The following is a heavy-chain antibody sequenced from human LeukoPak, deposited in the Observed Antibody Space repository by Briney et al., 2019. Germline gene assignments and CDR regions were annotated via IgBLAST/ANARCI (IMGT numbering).Heavy chain of an antibody. J-gene: IGHJ4*02. Sequence: GASVKVSCKASGGTFSSYAISWVRQAPGQGLEWMGRIIPILGIANYARKFQGRVTITADKSTSTAYMELSSLRSEDTAVYYCARGHTYYYDSSGHFDYWGQGTLVTVSS. CDR3: ARGHTYYYDSSGHFDY. CDR2: IIPILGIA. CDR1: GGTFSSYA. D-gene: IGHD3-22*01. V-gene: IGHV1-69*04.